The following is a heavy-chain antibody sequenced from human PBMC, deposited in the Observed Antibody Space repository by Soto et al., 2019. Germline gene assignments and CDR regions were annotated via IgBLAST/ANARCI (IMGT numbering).Heavy chain of an antibody. D-gene: IGHD3-10*01. J-gene: IGHJ6*02. Sequence: GGSLRLSCAASGFTFSSYAMSWVRQAPGKGLEWVSAISGSGGSTYYADSVKGRFTISRDNSKNTLYLQMNSLRAEDTAVYYCAKDYYGSGSYASYYYYGMDVWGQGTTVTVSS. CDR3: AKDYYGSGSYASYYYYGMDV. CDR1: GFTFSSYA. V-gene: IGHV3-23*01. CDR2: ISGSGGST.